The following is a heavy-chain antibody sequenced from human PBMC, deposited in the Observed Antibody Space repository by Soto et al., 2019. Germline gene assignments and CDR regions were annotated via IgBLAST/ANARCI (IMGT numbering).Heavy chain of an antibody. Sequence: QVQLVQSGAEVKKPGASVKVSCKASGYTFTSYGISWVRQAPGQGLEWMGWISAYNGNTNYAQKLQGRVTMTTDTSTSTAYMELRSLRSDDTAVYYCARLATDIVVVVAASWWEGYFDYWGQGTLVTVSS. CDR2: ISAYNGNT. V-gene: IGHV1-18*01. CDR1: GYTFTSYG. D-gene: IGHD2-15*01. CDR3: ARLATDIVVVVAASWWEGYFDY. J-gene: IGHJ4*02.